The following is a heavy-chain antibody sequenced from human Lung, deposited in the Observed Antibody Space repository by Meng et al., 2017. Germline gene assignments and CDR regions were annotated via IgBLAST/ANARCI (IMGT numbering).Heavy chain of an antibody. Sequence: QLGEACGGLVKPGGALSLSCEGYGFTFSNAHMTWVRQVPGKRLEWVGRIKSKPDGETIDYAAPVKGRFTISRDDSKNTVYLQMNSLKTEDTAVYYCSGHIDYWGQGTLVTVSS. J-gene: IGHJ4*02. D-gene: IGHD5-12*01. CDR2: IKSKPDGETI. CDR1: GFTFSNAH. V-gene: IGHV3-15*01. CDR3: SGHIDY.